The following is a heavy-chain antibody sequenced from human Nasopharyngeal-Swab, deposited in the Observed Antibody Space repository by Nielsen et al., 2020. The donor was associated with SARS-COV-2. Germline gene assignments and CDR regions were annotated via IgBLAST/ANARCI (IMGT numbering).Heavy chain of an antibody. Sequence: GESLKISCAASGFTFSDYYMSWIRQAPGKGLEWVSAISGSGGSTYYADSVKGRFTISRDNSKNTLYLQMNSLRAEDTAVYYCAKDGGLTTFPYYYYYGMDVWGQGTTVTVSS. D-gene: IGHD4/OR15-4a*01. CDR3: AKDGGLTTFPYYYYYGMDV. CDR1: GFTFSDYY. V-gene: IGHV3-23*01. CDR2: ISGSGGST. J-gene: IGHJ6*02.